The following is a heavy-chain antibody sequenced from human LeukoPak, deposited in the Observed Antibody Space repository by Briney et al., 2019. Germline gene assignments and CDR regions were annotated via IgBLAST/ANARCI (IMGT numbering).Heavy chain of an antibody. CDR3: ARLTVAGKTFDY. V-gene: IGHV4-59*08. Sequence: SETLSLTCTVSGGSISSYYWSWIRQPPGKGLEWIGYIYYSGSTYYNPSLKSRVTISVDTSKNQFSLKLSSVTAADTAVYYCARLTVAGKTFDYWGQGTLVTVSS. D-gene: IGHD6-19*01. J-gene: IGHJ4*02. CDR1: GGSISSYY. CDR2: IYYSGST.